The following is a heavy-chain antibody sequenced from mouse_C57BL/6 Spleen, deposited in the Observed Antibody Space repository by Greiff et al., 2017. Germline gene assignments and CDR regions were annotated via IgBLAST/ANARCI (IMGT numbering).Heavy chain of an antibody. CDR2: ISDGGSYT. D-gene: IGHD1-1*01. Sequence: EVQVVESGGGLVKPGGSLKLSCAASGFTFSSYAMSWVRQTPEKRLEWVATISDGGSYTYYPDNVKGRFTISRDNAKNNLYLQMSHLKSEDTAMYYCARDGSSYWYFDVWGTGTTVTVSS. J-gene: IGHJ1*03. CDR3: ARDGSSYWYFDV. CDR1: GFTFSSYA. V-gene: IGHV5-4*01.